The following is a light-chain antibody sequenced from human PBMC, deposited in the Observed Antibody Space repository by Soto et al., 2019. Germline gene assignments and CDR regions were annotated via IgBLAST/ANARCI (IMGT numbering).Light chain of an antibody. CDR1: SSDIGGYKY. Sequence: QSALTQPASVSGSPGQSITISCTGTSSDIGGYKYVSWYQQHPGKVPKLLIYDVNNRPSGVSDRFSGSKSGNTASLTISGLQAEDEAEYYCCSYTNSTSLIFGGGTKLTVL. CDR3: CSYTNSTSLI. V-gene: IGLV2-14*03. J-gene: IGLJ2*01. CDR2: DVN.